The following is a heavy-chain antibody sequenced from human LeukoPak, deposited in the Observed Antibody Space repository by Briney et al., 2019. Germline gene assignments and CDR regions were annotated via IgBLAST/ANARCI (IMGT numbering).Heavy chain of an antibody. J-gene: IGHJ3*02. CDR1: GFTFSSYA. V-gene: IGHV3-23*01. Sequence: GGSLRLSCAASGFTFSSYAMNWVRQAPGGGLEWVSGFSGSGGTTYYADSVKGRFTISRDNSKNTLYLQMNSLRAEDTAVYYCARGYSSGKGNAFDIWGQGTMVTVSS. CDR2: FSGSGGTT. CDR3: ARGYSSGKGNAFDI. D-gene: IGHD6-19*01.